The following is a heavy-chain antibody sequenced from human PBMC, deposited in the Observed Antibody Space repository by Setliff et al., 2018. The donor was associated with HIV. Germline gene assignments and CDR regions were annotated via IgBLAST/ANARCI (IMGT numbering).Heavy chain of an antibody. CDR2: ISWDGTST. Sequence: GGSLRLSCTASGFTFDDYAMHWVRQAPGKGLEWVSLISWDGTSTYYADSVRGRFTIPRDTSENSLYLQMNSLRAEDTAFYYCVKPHTLYSNSLISYFDYWGQGTLVTVSS. V-gene: IGHV3-43D*04. D-gene: IGHD4-4*01. CDR3: VKPHTLYSNSLISYFDY. J-gene: IGHJ4*02. CDR1: GFTFDDYA.